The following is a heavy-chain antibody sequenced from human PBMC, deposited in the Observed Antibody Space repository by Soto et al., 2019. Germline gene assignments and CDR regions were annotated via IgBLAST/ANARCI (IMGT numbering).Heavy chain of an antibody. D-gene: IGHD3-22*01. V-gene: IGHV3-53*01. CDR3: AKVTYYYDTSVYYYFDY. CDR2: IYSGGST. J-gene: IGHJ4*02. CDR1: GFTVSSNY. Sequence: PGGSLRLSCAASGFTVSSNYMSWVRQAPGKGLEWVSVIYSGGSTYYADSVKGRFTISRDNSKNTLYLQMNSLRAEDTAVYYCAKVTYYYDTSVYYYFDYWGQGTQVTVSS.